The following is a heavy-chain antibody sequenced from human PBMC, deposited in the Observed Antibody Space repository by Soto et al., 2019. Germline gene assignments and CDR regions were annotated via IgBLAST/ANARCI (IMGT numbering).Heavy chain of an antibody. CDR3: ARRKLRRRTDAFDI. V-gene: IGHV4-34*01. D-gene: IGHD2-15*01. CDR2: NNHSGST. J-gene: IGHJ3*02. CDR1: GGSFSGYY. Sequence: SETLSLTCAVYGGSFSGYYWSWIRQPPGKGLEWIGENNHSGSTNYTPSLKSRVTISVDTSKNQFSLKLSSVTAADTAVYYCARRKLRRRTDAFDIWGQGTMVTV.